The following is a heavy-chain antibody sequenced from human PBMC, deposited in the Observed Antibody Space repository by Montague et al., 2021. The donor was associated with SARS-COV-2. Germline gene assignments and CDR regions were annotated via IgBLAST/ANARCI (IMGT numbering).Heavy chain of an antibody. CDR3: VVVPLGPRGRGFDY. D-gene: IGHD2-15*01. V-gene: IGHV4-34*01. CDR2: INHSGST. J-gene: IGHJ4*02. Sequence: SETLSLTCAVYGESFSGYYWNWIRQPPGKGLEWIGEINHSGSTNYNPSLKSRVTISVDTSKNQFSLKLSSVTAADTAVYYCVVVPLGPRGRGFDYWGQGTLVTVSS. CDR1: GESFSGYY.